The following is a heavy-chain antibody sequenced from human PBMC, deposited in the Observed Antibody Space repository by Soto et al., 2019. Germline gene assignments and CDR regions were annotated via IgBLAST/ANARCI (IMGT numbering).Heavy chain of an antibody. J-gene: IGHJ4*02. CDR2: IHYTGSI. CDR3: ARSLTILDPYGY. D-gene: IGHD3-10*01. CDR1: GGSINIDHYH. V-gene: IGHV4-30-4*02. Sequence: PSETLSLTCTVSGGSINIDHYHWTWIRQTPGKGLEWIGYIHYTGSISYNPSLQSRVTISVDTSKNQFSLELSSLRSEDTAVYYCARSLTILDPYGYWGQGTLVTVSS.